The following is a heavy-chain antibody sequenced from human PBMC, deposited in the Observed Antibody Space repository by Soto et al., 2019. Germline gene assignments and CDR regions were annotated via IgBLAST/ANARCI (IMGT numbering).Heavy chain of an antibody. D-gene: IGHD3-10*01. V-gene: IGHV1-18*01. J-gene: IGHJ6*02. CDR1: GFTLSKSG. Sequence: ASVNVSCKFSGFTLSKSGISWVRQAPGQGLERMGWISGHTGDTIPAQNFQARITMTTDTSTNTAYMDLRSLTSDDTAVYYCARDSPLWFGEVSQPNMDVWGQGTTVTVSS. CDR3: ARDSPLWFGEVSQPNMDV. CDR2: ISGHTGDT.